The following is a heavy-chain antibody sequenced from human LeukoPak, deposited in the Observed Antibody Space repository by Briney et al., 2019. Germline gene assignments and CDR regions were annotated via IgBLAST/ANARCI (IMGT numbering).Heavy chain of an antibody. CDR3: AKDRGDWFDP. CDR2: ISGSGGST. Sequence: GGSLRLSCAASGFTVSSTYMSWVRQAPGKGLEWVSAISGSGGSTYYADSVKGRFTISRDNSKNTLYLQMNSLRAEDTAVYYCAKDRGDWFDPWGQGTLVTVSS. V-gene: IGHV3-23*01. CDR1: GFTVSSTY. D-gene: IGHD3-10*01. J-gene: IGHJ5*02.